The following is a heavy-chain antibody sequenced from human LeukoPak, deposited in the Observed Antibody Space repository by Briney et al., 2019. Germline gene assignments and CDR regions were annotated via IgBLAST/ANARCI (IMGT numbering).Heavy chain of an antibody. Sequence: TSETLSLTCAVSGYSISSGYYWGWIRQPPGKGLEWIGSIYHSGSTYYNPSLESRVTISVDTSKNQFSLKLSSVTAADTAVYYCARHEYEDTAYFDYWGQGTLVTVSS. D-gene: IGHD5-18*01. V-gene: IGHV4-38-2*01. CDR1: GYSISSGYY. CDR2: IYHSGST. CDR3: ARHEYEDTAYFDY. J-gene: IGHJ4*02.